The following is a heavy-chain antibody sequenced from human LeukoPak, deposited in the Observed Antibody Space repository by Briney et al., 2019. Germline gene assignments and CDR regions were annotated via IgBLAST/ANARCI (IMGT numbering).Heavy chain of an antibody. CDR2: IYYSGST. Sequence: PSETLSLTCTVSGGSISSSSYYWGWIRQPPGKGLEWIGSIYYSGSTYYNPSLKSRVTISVDTSKNQFSLKLSSVTAADTAVYYCARHSPLDILTGYYWVNNWFDPWGQGTLVTVSS. V-gene: IGHV4-39*01. CDR1: GGSISSSSYY. CDR3: ARHSPLDILTGYYWVNNWFDP. J-gene: IGHJ5*02. D-gene: IGHD3-9*01.